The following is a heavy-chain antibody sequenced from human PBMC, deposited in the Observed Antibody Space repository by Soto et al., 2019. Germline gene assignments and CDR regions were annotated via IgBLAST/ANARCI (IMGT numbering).Heavy chain of an antibody. CDR2: IYYSGST. CDR1: GGSISSSSYY. CDR3: ARVVAAAGTFFDY. J-gene: IGHJ4*02. V-gene: IGHV4-39*07. D-gene: IGHD6-13*01. Sequence: SETLSLTCTVSGGSISSSSYYWGWIRQPPGKGLEWIGSIYYSGSTYYNPSLKSRVTISVDTSKNQFSLKLSSVAAADTAVYYCARVVAAAGTFFDYWGQGTLVTVSS.